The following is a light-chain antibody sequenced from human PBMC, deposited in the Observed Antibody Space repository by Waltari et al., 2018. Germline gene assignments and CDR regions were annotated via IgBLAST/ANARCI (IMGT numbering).Light chain of an antibody. J-gene: IGKJ4*01. CDR3: QQSYGTLLT. CDR2: AAS. V-gene: IGKV1-39*01. CDR1: QSISSY. Sequence: DIQMTQSPSFLSASVGDRFTITCRASQSISSYLNWYQQKPGKAPSLLIFAASSLQSGVPSRFSGSGSGTDVTLTISSLQTEDFATYYCQQSYGTLLTFGGGTKVEIK.